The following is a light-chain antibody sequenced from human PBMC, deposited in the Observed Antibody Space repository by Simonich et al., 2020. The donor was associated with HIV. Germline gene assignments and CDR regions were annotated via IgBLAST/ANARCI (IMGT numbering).Light chain of an antibody. V-gene: IGKV1-5*03. CDR1: QGISSW. CDR2: KAS. CDR3: QQYNSYPWT. J-gene: IGKJ1*01. Sequence: DIQMTQSPSSVSASVGDRVTITCRASQGISSWLAWYQHRPGKAPKLLIYKASSLKRGVPSRFSGSGSGTEFTLTISSLQPDDFATYYCQQYNSYPWTFGQGTKVEIK.